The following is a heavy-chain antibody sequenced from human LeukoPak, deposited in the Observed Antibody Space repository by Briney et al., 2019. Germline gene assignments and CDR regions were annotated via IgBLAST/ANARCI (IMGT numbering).Heavy chain of an antibody. CDR3: ARDRQWIQLWQTWYFDY. CDR2: INPSGGST. J-gene: IGHJ4*02. Sequence: ASVKVSCKASGYTFTSYYMHWVRPAPGQGLEWMGIINPSGGSTSYAQKFQGRVTMTRDTSTSTVYMELSSLRSEDTAVYYCARDRQWIQLWQTWYFDYWGQGTLVTVSS. D-gene: IGHD5-18*01. V-gene: IGHV1-46*01. CDR1: GYTFTSYY.